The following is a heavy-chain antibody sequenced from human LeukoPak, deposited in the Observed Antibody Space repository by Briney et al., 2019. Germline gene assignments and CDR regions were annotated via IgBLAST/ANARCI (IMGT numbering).Heavy chain of an antibody. CDR2: ISSSGSTI. Sequence: GGSLRLSCAASGFTFSDYYMSWIRQAPGKGLEWVSYISSSGSTIYYADSVKGRFTISRDNAKNSLYLQMNSLRAEDTAVYYCVSSTIFAKADYWGQGTLVTVSS. D-gene: IGHD3-3*01. V-gene: IGHV3-11*01. CDR3: VSSTIFAKADY. J-gene: IGHJ4*02. CDR1: GFTFSDYY.